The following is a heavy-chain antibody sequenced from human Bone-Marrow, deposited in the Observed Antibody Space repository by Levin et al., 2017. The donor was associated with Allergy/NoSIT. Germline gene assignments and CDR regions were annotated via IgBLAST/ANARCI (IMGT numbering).Heavy chain of an antibody. V-gene: IGHV4-61*02. D-gene: IGHD3-10*01. CDR3: ARGRGFGESPLFDY. CDR1: GGSISSGSYY. Sequence: SQTLSLTCTVSGGSISSGSYYWTWIRQPAGKGLEWIGRIFTSGSTNYNPSLKSRVTISVDTSKNQFSLKLTSVTAADTAVYYCARGRGFGESPLFDYWGQGTLVTVSS. J-gene: IGHJ4*02. CDR2: IFTSGST.